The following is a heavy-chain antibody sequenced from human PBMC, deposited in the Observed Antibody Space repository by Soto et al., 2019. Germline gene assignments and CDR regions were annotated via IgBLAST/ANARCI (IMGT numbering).Heavy chain of an antibody. D-gene: IGHD2-21*01. Sequence: SETLSLTCDVSGGSIRSSNWWSWLRQPPGKGLEWIGEIYHSGSTNYNPSLESRVTISVDKSQNQFSLKLSFLTAADTAVYYCAKDIYSFDLWGQGTLVTVSS. V-gene: IGHV4-4*02. CDR1: GGSIRSSNW. CDR3: AKDIYSFDL. J-gene: IGHJ4*02. CDR2: IYHSGST.